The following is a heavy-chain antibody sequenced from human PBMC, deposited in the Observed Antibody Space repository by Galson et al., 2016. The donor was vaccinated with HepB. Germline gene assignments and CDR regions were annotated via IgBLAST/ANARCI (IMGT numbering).Heavy chain of an antibody. Sequence: SLRLSCAASGFSVSGKYMSWARQAPGKGLEWVSAIFSGDATYYRDSVKGRFTISRDTSKNNLYLQMNNLSAEDTAIYYCEGYSDPFDIWGQGTMVTVSS. V-gene: IGHV3-53*01. CDR2: IFSGDAT. D-gene: IGHD3-22*01. CDR3: EGYSDPFDI. CDR1: GFSVSGKY. J-gene: IGHJ3*02.